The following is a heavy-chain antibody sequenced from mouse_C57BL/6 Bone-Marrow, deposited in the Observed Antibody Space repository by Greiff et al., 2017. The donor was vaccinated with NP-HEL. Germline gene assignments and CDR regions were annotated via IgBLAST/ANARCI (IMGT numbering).Heavy chain of an antibody. V-gene: IGHV1-64*01. CDR3: ARSAPAWFAY. CDR1: GYTFTSYW. J-gene: IGHJ3*01. Sequence: QVQLQQPGAELVKPGASVKLSCKASGYTFTSYWMHWVKQRPGQGLEWIGMIHPNSGSTNYNEKFKSKATLTVDKSSSAAYMQLSSLTSEVSAVYYCARSAPAWFAYWGQGTLVTVSA. CDR2: IHPNSGST.